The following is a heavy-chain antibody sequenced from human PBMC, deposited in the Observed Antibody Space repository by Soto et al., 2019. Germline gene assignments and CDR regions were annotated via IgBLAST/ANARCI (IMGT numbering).Heavy chain of an antibody. J-gene: IGHJ4*02. Sequence: QTGGSLRLSCAASGFTFSSFAMSWVRQAPGKGLEWVSSISGSGESTYYADSVKGRLSISRDNSKNTLYLQMNSLRAEDTAVYYCAKRREGGYYIFDYWGQGTPVTVSS. CDR2: ISGSGEST. V-gene: IGHV3-23*01. D-gene: IGHD3-10*01. CDR1: GFTFSSFA. CDR3: AKRREGGYYIFDY.